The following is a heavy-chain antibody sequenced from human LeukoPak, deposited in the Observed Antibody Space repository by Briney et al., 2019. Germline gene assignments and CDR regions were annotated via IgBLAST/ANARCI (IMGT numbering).Heavy chain of an antibody. Sequence: PSETLSLTCSVSGGSIRSYYWGWIRQPPGKGLEWIGYIFYNGSTSYNPSLRGRVTISVDSSRNQFSLKVRSVTAADTAVYYCARSTTVTTTDVWGKGTTVAISS. CDR1: GGSIRSYY. CDR2: IFYNGST. D-gene: IGHD4-17*01. J-gene: IGHJ6*04. CDR3: ARSTTVTTTDV. V-gene: IGHV4-59*01.